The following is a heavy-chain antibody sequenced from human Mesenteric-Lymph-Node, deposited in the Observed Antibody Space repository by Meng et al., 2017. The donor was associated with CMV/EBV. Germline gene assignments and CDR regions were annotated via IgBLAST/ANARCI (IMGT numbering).Heavy chain of an antibody. CDR3: ATASGRPDWYFDL. CDR1: GGSISSGSYY. D-gene: IGHD1-26*01. Sequence: SGGSISSGSYYWSWIRQHPGKGLGWIGYVHNGGSTSYNSSLKSRVSISLDMSRNHLSLTLTSVTAADTAVYYCATASGRPDWYFDLWGRGTLVTVSS. J-gene: IGHJ2*01. V-gene: IGHV4-31*02. CDR2: VHNGGST.